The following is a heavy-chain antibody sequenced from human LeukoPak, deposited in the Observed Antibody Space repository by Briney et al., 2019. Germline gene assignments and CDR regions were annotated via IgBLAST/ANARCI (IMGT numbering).Heavy chain of an antibody. CDR3: ARRYYYNLGSFPFDF. Sequence: SETLSLTCAVSGGPFSGYFWSWIRQSSGKGLEWIGEIHNSGTTNYNPSLNSRVTMSEDTTKNQSYLILSSVTAAETAVYYCARRYYYNLGSFPFDFWGQGTLVTVSS. CDR2: IHNSGTT. CDR1: GGPFSGYF. J-gene: IGHJ4*02. V-gene: IGHV4-34*01. D-gene: IGHD3-10*01.